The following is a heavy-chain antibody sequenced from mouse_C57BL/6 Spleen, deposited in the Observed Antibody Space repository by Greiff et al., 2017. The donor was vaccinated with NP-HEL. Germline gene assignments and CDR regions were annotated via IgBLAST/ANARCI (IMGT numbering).Heavy chain of an antibody. J-gene: IGHJ4*01. CDR2: ISDGGSYT. D-gene: IGHD2-4*01. CDR1: GFTFSSYA. Sequence: EVKLVESGGGLVKPGGSLELSCAASGFTFSSYAMSWVRQTPEKRLEWVATISDGGSYTYYPDNVKGRFTISRDNAKNNLYLQMSHLKSEDKAMYYCARDGYYDFRFDYAMDYWGQGTSVTVSS. CDR3: ARDGYYDFRFDYAMDY. V-gene: IGHV5-4*01.